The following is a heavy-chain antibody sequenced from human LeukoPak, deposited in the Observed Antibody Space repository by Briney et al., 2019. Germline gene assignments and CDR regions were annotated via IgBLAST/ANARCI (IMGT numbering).Heavy chain of an antibody. D-gene: IGHD6-13*01. CDR1: EFTFSNYA. CDR3: AKAGSSWSGPLKD. CDR2: ITGSGGDT. J-gene: IGHJ4*02. Sequence: GGSLRLSCAASEFTFSNYAMSWVRQAPGKGPEWVSAITGSGGDTYYADSVKGRFTISRDNSKNTLHLQMNSLRAEDTAVYFCAKAGSSWSGPLKDWGQGTLVTVSS. V-gene: IGHV3-23*01.